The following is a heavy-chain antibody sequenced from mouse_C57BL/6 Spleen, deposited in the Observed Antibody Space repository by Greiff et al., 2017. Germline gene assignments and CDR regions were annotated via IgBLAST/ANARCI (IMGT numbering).Heavy chain of an antibody. CDR1: GFTFSSYT. V-gene: IGHV5-9*01. Sequence: EVMLVESGGGLVKPGGSLKLSCAASGFTFSSYTMSWVRQTPEKRLAWVATLSGGGGNTYYPPTVKGPFTISRDNATNTLYLQMGRLRSEDTALYDCARHTYCGDDGGFADWGQGTLVTVSA. J-gene: IGHJ3*01. CDR2: LSGGGGNT. D-gene: IGHD2-9*01. CDR3: ARHTYCGDDGGFAD.